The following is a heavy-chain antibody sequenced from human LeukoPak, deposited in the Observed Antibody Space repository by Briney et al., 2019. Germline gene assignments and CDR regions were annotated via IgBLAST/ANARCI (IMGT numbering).Heavy chain of an antibody. V-gene: IGHV4-61*05. CDR3: ARYGGTYFDT. CDR1: GGSISSSTYY. D-gene: IGHD3-10*01. J-gene: IGHJ3*02. Sequence: RPSETLSLTCTVSGGSISSSTYYWSWIRQPPGKGLEWIGYIQYSGSTSYNPSLKSRVTISVDTSKNQFSLKLSSVTAADSAVYSCARYGGTYFDTWGQGTMVTVSS. CDR2: IQYSGST.